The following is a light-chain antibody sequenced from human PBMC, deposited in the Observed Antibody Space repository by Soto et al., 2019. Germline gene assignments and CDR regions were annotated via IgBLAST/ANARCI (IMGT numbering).Light chain of an antibody. Sequence: QSALTQPASVSGSPGQSITISCTGTNSDVGGYNYVSWYQQHPGKAPKLMIYEVSNRPSGVSNRFSGSKSGNTASLTISGLQAEDEADYYCSSYTSSSTPWVVFGGGTKLTVL. CDR2: EVS. J-gene: IGLJ2*01. CDR3: SSYTSSSTPWVV. V-gene: IGLV2-14*01. CDR1: NSDVGGYNY.